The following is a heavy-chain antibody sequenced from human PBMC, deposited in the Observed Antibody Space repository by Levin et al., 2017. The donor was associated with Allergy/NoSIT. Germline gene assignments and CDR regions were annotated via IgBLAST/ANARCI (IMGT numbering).Heavy chain of an antibody. CDR3: TTEWGTSGYGADKYYFDY. CDR2: IKSKSDGGTV. V-gene: IGHV3-15*01. Sequence: GGSLRLSCVASGFAFSNARMSWVRQTPGKGLEWVGHIKSKSDGGTVVYAAPVKGRFTISRDDSKNTLYLQMNSLKTEDTAVYYCTTEWGTSGYGADKYYFDYWGQGTLVTVSS. CDR1: GFAFSNAR. J-gene: IGHJ4*02. D-gene: IGHD4-17*01.